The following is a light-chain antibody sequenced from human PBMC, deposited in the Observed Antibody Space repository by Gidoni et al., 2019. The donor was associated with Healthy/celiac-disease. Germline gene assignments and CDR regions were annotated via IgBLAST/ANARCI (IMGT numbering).Light chain of an antibody. CDR2: LAS. V-gene: IGKV4-1*01. CDR1: QSVLYSSNNKNY. Sequence: DIEMTQSPDSLAVSLGERVTINCKSSQSVLYSSNNKNYLAWYQQKPGQPPKLLIYLASTRESGVPDRFSGSGSGTDFTLTISSLQAEDVAVYYCQQYYSTPPTFGPGTKVEIK. CDR3: QQYYSTPPT. J-gene: IGKJ1*01.